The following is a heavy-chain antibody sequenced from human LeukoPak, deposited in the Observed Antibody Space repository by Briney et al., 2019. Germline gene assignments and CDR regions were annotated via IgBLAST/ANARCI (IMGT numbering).Heavy chain of an antibody. CDR3: ARVSRPYGDPEAYFDY. D-gene: IGHD4-17*01. Sequence: SQTLFLTCTVSGGSISSGGYYWSWIRQHPGKGLEWIGYIYYSGSTYYNPSLKSRVTISVDTSKNQFSLKLSSVTAADTAVYYCARVSRPYGDPEAYFDYWGQGTLVTVSS. CDR1: GGSISSGGYY. V-gene: IGHV4-31*03. J-gene: IGHJ4*02. CDR2: IYYSGST.